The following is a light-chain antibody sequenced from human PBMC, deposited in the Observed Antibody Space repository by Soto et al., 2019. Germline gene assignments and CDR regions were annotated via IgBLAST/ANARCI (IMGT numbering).Light chain of an antibody. CDR3: TSYTTSSTWV. J-gene: IGLJ3*02. Sequence: QSALTQPASVSGSPGQSISVSCTGSSGDVGSYKYVSWYQQHPGKAPKLIIYEVNKRPSGVSDRFSGSKSGATASLTISGLQPEDEAEYYCTSYTTSSTWVFGGGTKLTVL. CDR2: EVN. V-gene: IGLV2-14*01. CDR1: SGDVGSYKY.